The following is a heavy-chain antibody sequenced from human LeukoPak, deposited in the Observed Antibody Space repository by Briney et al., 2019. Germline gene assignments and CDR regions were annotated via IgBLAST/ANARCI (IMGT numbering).Heavy chain of an antibody. Sequence: GGSLRLSCAASGFTFSSYSMNWVRQAPGKGLEWVSSISSSSSYIYYADSVKSRFTISRDNAKNSLYLQMNSPRAEATAVYYCATGGYSYDGGQGTLVTVSS. CDR3: ATGGYSYD. J-gene: IGHJ4*02. V-gene: IGHV3-21*01. D-gene: IGHD5-18*01. CDR1: GFTFSSYS. CDR2: ISSSSSYI.